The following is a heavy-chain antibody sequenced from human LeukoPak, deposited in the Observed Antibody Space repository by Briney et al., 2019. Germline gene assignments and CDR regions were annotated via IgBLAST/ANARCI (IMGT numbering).Heavy chain of an antibody. CDR3: ARRTVTGTYDY. CDR1: GFTFNDYW. D-gene: IGHD1-1*01. V-gene: IGHV3-74*01. J-gene: IGHJ4*02. CDR2: INTDGSST. Sequence: GGSLRLSCAASGFTFNDYWMHWVRQAPGKGLLWVSRINTDGSSTDYADSVKGRFTISRDNAKNTLYLQMDSLRAEDSAVYYCARRTVTGTYDYWGRGTLVTAS.